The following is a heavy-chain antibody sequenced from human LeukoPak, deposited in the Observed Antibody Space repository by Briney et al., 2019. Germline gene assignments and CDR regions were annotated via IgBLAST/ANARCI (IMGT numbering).Heavy chain of an antibody. D-gene: IGHD3-22*01. CDR1: GFTFDDYG. J-gene: IGHJ3*02. V-gene: IGHV3-20*04. CDR2: INWDGGST. Sequence: GGSLRLSWAAAGFTFDDYGMSWVRQAGGKGEEWGTGINWDGGSTVYAASVKVRFTISRDNANNSLYLQMNSLRAEDTALYYCARDRTTRGNNYYDSSGYYRTDAFDIWGQGTMVTVSS. CDR3: ARDRTTRGNNYYDSSGYYRTDAFDI.